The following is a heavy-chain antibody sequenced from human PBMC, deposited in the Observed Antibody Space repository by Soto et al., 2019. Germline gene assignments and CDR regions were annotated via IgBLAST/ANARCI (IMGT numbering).Heavy chain of an antibody. Sequence: GGSLRLSCAASGFTFSSYAMSWVRQAPGKGLEWVSAISGSGGSTYYADSVKGRFTISRDNSKNTLYLQMNSLRAEDTAVYYCAKASHYYDSSGYYRLGFDYWGQGTLVTVSS. CDR2: ISGSGGST. CDR1: GFTFSSYA. CDR3: AKASHYYDSSGYYRLGFDY. J-gene: IGHJ4*02. V-gene: IGHV3-23*01. D-gene: IGHD3-22*01.